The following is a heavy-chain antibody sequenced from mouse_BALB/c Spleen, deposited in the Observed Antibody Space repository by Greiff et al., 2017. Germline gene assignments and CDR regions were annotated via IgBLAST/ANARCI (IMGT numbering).Heavy chain of an antibody. CDR2: INSNGGST. D-gene: IGHD4-1*01. J-gene: IGHJ2*01. V-gene: IGHV5-6-3*01. Sequence: EGMLVESGGGLVQPGGSLKLSCAASGFTFSSYGMSWVRQTPDKRLELVATINSNGGSTYYPDSVKGRFTISRDNAKNTLYLQMSSLKSEDTAMYYCARDRSGPYFDYWGQGTTLTVSS. CDR1: GFTFSSYG. CDR3: ARDRSGPYFDY.